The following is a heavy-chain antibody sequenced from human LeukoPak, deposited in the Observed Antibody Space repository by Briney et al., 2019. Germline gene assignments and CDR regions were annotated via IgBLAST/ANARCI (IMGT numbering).Heavy chain of an antibody. V-gene: IGHV3-30-3*01. J-gene: IGHJ4*02. Sequence: GGSLRLSCAASGFTFGSYAMHWVRQAPGKGLEWVAVISYDGSNKYYADSVKGRFTISRDNSKNTLYLQMNSLRAEDTAVYYCARDSVGYCSGGSCYYFDYWGQGTLVTVSS. D-gene: IGHD2-15*01. CDR2: ISYDGSNK. CDR1: GFTFGSYA. CDR3: ARDSVGYCSGGSCYYFDY.